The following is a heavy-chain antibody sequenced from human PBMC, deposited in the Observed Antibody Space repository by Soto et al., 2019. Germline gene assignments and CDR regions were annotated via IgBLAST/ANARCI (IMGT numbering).Heavy chain of an antibody. CDR3: ARGYCSSTGCTHYFDY. CDR1: GYTFTGNY. D-gene: IGHD2-2*01. J-gene: IGHJ4*02. Sequence: GASVKVSCKTSGYTFTGNYMHWVRQAPGQGLEWMALINPTNGGTNYAQKFQGRVTMTWDTSISTAYMELSRLTSDDTAMYYCARGYCSSTGCTHYFDYWGQGTLVTV. V-gene: IGHV1-2*02. CDR2: INPTNGGT.